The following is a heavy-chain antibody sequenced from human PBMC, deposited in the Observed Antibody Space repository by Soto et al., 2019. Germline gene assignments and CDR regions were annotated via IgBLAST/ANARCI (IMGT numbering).Heavy chain of an antibody. V-gene: IGHV1-69*01. CDR3: ARGLDDSSGYYPYY. Sequence: QVQLVQSGAEVKKPGSSVKVSCKASGGTFSSYAISWVRQAPGQGLEWMGGVIPIFGTANYAQKFQGRVTITEDDSISTAYMELSSMRSEDTAVYYCARGLDDSSGYYPYYWGQGTMVTVSS. J-gene: IGHJ4*02. D-gene: IGHD3-22*01. CDR2: VIPIFGTA. CDR1: GGTFSSYA.